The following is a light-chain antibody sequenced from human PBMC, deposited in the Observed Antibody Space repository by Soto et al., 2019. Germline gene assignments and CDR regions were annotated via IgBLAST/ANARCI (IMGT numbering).Light chain of an antibody. J-gene: IGLJ3*02. V-gene: IGLV2-11*01. CDR2: DVS. CDR3: CSYAGSYSFSV. Sequence: QSALTQPRSVSGSPGQSVTISCTGTSSDVGGYNYVSWYQQHPGKAPKLLISDVSKRPSGVPDRFSGYKIGNTASLTISGLQAEDEADYYCCSYAGSYSFSVFGGGTKLTVL. CDR1: SSDVGGYNY.